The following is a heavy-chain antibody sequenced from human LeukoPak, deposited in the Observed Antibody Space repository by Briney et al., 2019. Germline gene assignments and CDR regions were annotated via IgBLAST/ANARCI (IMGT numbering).Heavy chain of an antibody. CDR3: ASFRGAIPDYYYYGMDV. D-gene: IGHD4/OR15-4a*01. V-gene: IGHV1-8*01. CDR1: GYTFTSYD. J-gene: IGHJ6*02. CDR2: MTPNSGNT. Sequence: ASVKVSCKASGYTFTSYDIKWVRQATGQGLEWMGWMTPNSGNTGYAQKFQGRVTMTRNTSISTAYMELSSLRSEDTAVYYCASFRGAIPDYYYYGMDVWGQGTTVTVSS.